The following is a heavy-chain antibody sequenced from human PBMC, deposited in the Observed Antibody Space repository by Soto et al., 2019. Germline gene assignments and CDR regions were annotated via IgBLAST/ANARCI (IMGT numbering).Heavy chain of an antibody. CDR2: IKQDGSEK. D-gene: IGHD3-10*01. CDR3: ARAPMVRGVIITFPFDY. V-gene: IGHV3-7*01. Sequence: PGGSLRLSCAASGFTFSSYWMSWVRQAPGKGLEWVANIKQDGSEKYYVDSVKGRFTISRDNAKNSLYLQMNSLRAEDTAVYYCARAPMVRGVIITFPFDYWGQGTLVTVSS. J-gene: IGHJ4*02. CDR1: GFTFSSYW.